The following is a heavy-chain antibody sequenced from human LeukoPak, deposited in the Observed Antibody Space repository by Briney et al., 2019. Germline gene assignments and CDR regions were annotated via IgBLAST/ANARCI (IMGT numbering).Heavy chain of an antibody. CDR1: GYTFTGYY. CDR3: ARSYYGSGSYYLS. Sequence: ASVKVSCKASGYTFTGYYMHWVRQAPGQGLEWMGWINPNSGGTNYAQKFQGRVTMTRDTSTSTAYMELSRLRSDDTAVYYCARSYYGSGSYYLSWGQGTLVTVSS. D-gene: IGHD3-10*01. J-gene: IGHJ5*02. CDR2: INPNSGGT. V-gene: IGHV1-2*02.